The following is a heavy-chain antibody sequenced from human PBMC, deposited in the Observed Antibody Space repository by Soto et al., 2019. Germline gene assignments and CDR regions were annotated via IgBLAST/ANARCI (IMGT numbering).Heavy chain of an antibody. CDR3: ALVRGTGASDLFDP. CDR2: IVVGSGNT. D-gene: IGHD3-10*01. CDR1: GFTFTSSA. Sequence: GASVKVSCKASGFTFTSSAVQWVRQARGQRLEWIGWIVVGSGNTNYAQKFQERVTITRDMSTSTAYMELSSLRSEDTAVYYCALVRGTGASDLFDPWGQGTLVTVSS. J-gene: IGHJ5*02. V-gene: IGHV1-58*01.